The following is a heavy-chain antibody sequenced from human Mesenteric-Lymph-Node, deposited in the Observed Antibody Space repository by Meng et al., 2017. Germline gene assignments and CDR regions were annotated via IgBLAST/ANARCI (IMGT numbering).Heavy chain of an antibody. V-gene: IGHV3-33*01. CDR2: IWYDGSNK. D-gene: IGHD5-18*01. J-gene: IGHJ6*02. CDR3: ARALSVRGYSYGLDYYYGMDV. Sequence: GESLKISCAASGFTFSSYGMHWVRQAPGKGLEWVAVIWYDGSNKYYADSVKGRFTISRDNSKNTLYLQMNSLRAEDTAVYYCARALSVRGYSYGLDYYYGMDVWGQGTTVTVSS. CDR1: GFTFSSYG.